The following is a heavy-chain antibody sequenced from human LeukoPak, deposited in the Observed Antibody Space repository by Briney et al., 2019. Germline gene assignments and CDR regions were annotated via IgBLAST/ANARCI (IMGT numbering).Heavy chain of an antibody. D-gene: IGHD2-15*01. Sequence: ASVKVSCKASGYTFSNYVIRWVRQAPGQRLEWMGWINGDNGDTRYSQKFQARGTITRYTSASTAYMELSNLRSEDTAVYSCARDRVVPYECFHFWGQGTMVTVSS. CDR1: GYTFSNYV. J-gene: IGHJ3*01. CDR3: ARDRVVPYECFHF. V-gene: IGHV1-3*01. CDR2: INGDNGDT.